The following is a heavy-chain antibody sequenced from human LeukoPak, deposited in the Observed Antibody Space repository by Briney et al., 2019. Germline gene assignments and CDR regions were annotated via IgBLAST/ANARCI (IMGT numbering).Heavy chain of an antibody. D-gene: IGHD2-2*01. CDR2: INHSGST. J-gene: IGHJ3*02. CDR3: AREPQDIVVVPAADDAFDI. V-gene: IGHV4-34*01. Sequence: SETLSLTCAVYGGSFSGYYWSWIRQPPGKGLVWIGEINHSGSTNYNPSLKSRVTISVDTSKNQFSLKLSSVTAADTAVYYCAREPQDIVVVPAADDAFDIWGQGTMVTVSS. CDR1: GGSFSGYY.